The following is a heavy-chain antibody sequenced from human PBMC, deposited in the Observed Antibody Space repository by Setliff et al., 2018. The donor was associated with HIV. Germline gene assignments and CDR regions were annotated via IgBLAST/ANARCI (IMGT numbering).Heavy chain of an antibody. D-gene: IGHD3-3*01. CDR1: GDSISSGGYY. J-gene: IGHJ3*02. V-gene: IGHV4-31*03. Sequence: PSETLSLTCTVSGDSISSGGYYWSWIRQHSGKGLEWIGYIYYSGNTYYNPSLKRRVTMSVDTSKNQFSLKLSSVTAADTAIYYCARVPRITTLRNAFDIWGQGTMVTVSS. CDR3: ARVPRITTLRNAFDI. CDR2: IYYSGNT.